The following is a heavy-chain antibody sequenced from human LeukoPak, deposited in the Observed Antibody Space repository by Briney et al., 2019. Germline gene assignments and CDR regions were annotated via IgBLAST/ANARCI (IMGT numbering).Heavy chain of an antibody. CDR1: GYTFIAYY. V-gene: IGHV1-69*04. CDR2: IIPILGIA. J-gene: IGHJ2*01. Sequence: GASVKVSCKASGYTFIAYYMHWVRQAPGQGLEWMGRIIPILGIANYAQKFQGRVTITADKSTSTAYMELSSLRSEDTAVYYCARDGYFDLWGRGTLVTVSS. CDR3: ARDGYFDL.